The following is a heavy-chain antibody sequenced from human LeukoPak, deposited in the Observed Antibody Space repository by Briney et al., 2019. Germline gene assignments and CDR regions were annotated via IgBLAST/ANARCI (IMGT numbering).Heavy chain of an antibody. Sequence: GGSLRLSCAVSGVTLSNYGMSWVRQAPGKGLGWVAGICGGGGSTNYADSVKGLFTISRNSPKNTVYLQMNSLRAEATAVYFCAKRGVVIRVILVGFHKEANYFDSWGQGALVTVSS. CDR2: ICGGGGST. D-gene: IGHD3-22*01. V-gene: IGHV3-23*01. CDR3: AKRGVVIRVILVGFHKEANYFDS. J-gene: IGHJ4*02. CDR1: GVTLSNYG.